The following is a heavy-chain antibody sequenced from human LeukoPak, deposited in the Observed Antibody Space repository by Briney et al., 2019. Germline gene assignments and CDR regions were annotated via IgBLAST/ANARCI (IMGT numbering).Heavy chain of an antibody. CDR2: IIPIFGTA. J-gene: IGHJ4*02. V-gene: IGHV1-69*05. D-gene: IGHD3-10*01. CDR3: ARMQVRGVITYYFDY. Sequence: GASVKVSCKASGGTFSSYAISWVRQAPGQGLEWMGGIIPIFGTANDAQKFQGRVTITTDESTSTAYMELSSLRSEDTAVYYCARMQVRGVITYYFDYWGQGTLVTVSS. CDR1: GGTFSSYA.